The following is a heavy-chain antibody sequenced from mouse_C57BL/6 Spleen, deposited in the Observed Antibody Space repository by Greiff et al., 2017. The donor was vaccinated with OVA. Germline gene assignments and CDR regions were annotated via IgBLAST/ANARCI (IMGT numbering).Heavy chain of an antibody. V-gene: IGHV1-26*01. CDR1: GYTFTDYY. CDR3: ARERYFDY. J-gene: IGHJ2*01. Sequence: EVKLQQSGPELVKPGASVKISCKASGYTFTDYYMNWVKQSHGKSLEWIGDINPNNGGTSYNQKFKGKATLTVDKSSSTAYMELRSLTSEDSAVYYCARERYFDYWGQGTTLTVSS. CDR2: INPNNGGT.